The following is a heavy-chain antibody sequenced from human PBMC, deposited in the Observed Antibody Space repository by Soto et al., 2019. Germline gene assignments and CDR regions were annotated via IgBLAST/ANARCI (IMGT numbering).Heavy chain of an antibody. CDR2: ISGYNGNA. CDR3: AREGSYGWYDC. V-gene: IGHV1-18*01. D-gene: IGHD2-15*01. Sequence: ASVKVSCKAFGYTFSSHGIIWVRQAPGQGLEWMGWISGYNGNAKYAQRFQGRVTMTTDTSTSTVYMDLRSLGPDDSAVYYCAREGSYGWYDCWGQGTLVTVSS. J-gene: IGHJ5*01. CDR1: GYTFSSHG.